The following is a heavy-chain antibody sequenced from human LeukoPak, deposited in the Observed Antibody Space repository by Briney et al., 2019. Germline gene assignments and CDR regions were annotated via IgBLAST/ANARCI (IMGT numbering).Heavy chain of an antibody. J-gene: IGHJ6*03. CDR3: ASGSGSYRYYYYYMDV. CDR2: INPNSGGT. CDR1: GYTFTGYY. Sequence: AASVKVSCKASGYTFTGYYMHWVRQAPGQGLEWMGWINPNSGGTNYAQKFQGRVTMTRDTSISTAYMELRRLRSDDTAVYYCASGSGSYRYYYYYMDVWGKGTTVTISS. V-gene: IGHV1-2*02. D-gene: IGHD1-26*01.